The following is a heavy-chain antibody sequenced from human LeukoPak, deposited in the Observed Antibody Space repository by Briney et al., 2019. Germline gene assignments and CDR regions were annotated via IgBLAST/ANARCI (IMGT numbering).Heavy chain of an antibody. CDR2: ISAYNGNT. Sequence: ASVKVSCKASGYTFTSYGISWVRQAPGQGLEWMGWISAYNGNTNYAQKLQGRVTMTTDTSTSTAYMEPGSLRSDDTAVYYCARDLSGQIVVVPAAVDLDYWGQGTLVTVSS. V-gene: IGHV1-18*01. D-gene: IGHD2-2*01. J-gene: IGHJ4*02. CDR1: GYTFTSYG. CDR3: ARDLSGQIVVVPAAVDLDY.